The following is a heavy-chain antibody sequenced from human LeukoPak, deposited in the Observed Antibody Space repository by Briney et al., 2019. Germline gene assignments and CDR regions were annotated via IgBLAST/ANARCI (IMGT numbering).Heavy chain of an antibody. CDR1: GGSISSSSYY. Sequence: SETLSLTCTVSGGSISSSSYYWGWIRQPPGKGLEWIGSIYYSGSTYYKPSLKSRVTVSVDTSKNQFSLKLSSVTAADTAVYYCARQILFHSERWLQFFDYWGQGILVTVSS. V-gene: IGHV4-39*01. CDR3: ARQILFHSERWLQFFDY. J-gene: IGHJ4*02. D-gene: IGHD5-24*01. CDR2: IYYSGST.